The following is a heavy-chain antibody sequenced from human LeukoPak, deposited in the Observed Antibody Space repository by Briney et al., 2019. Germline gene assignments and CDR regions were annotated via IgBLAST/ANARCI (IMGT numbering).Heavy chain of an antibody. V-gene: IGHV4-61*05. Sequence: PSETLSLTCIVSGGSISSSSYYWSWIRQPPGKGLEWIGYIYTSGSTNYNPSLKSRVTISVDTSKNQFSLKLSSVTAADTAVYYCARHTGYDFWSGYYYYYMDVWGKGTTVTVSS. J-gene: IGHJ6*03. CDR1: GGSISSSSYY. CDR3: ARHTGYDFWSGYYYYYMDV. CDR2: IYTSGST. D-gene: IGHD3-3*01.